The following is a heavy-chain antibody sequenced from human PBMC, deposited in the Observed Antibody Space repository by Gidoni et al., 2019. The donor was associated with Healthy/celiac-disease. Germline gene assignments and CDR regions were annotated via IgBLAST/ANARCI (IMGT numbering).Heavy chain of an antibody. V-gene: IGHV4-34*01. Sequence: QVQLQQWGAGLLKPSETLSLTCAVYGGSFSGYYWSWIRQPPGKGLEWIGEINHSGSTNYNPSLKSRVTISVDTSKNQFSLKLSSVTAADTAVYYCARTPPVRSTRVGYGMDVWGQGTTVTVSS. J-gene: IGHJ6*02. D-gene: IGHD1-26*01. CDR2: INHSGST. CDR3: ARTPPVRSTRVGYGMDV. CDR1: GGSFSGYY.